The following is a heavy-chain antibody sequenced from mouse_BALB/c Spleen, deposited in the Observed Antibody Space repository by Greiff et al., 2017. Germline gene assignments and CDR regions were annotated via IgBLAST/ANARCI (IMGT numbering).Heavy chain of an antibody. CDR1: GYTFTSYW. CDR2: IYPGDGDT. J-gene: IGHJ4*01. D-gene: IGHD2-1*01. CDR3: AGGNYGYAMDY. Sequence: VQLQQSGAELARPGASVKLSCKASGYTFTSYWMQWVKQRPGQGLEWIGAIYPGDGDTRYTQKFKGKATLTADKSSSTAYMQLSSLASEDSAVYYCAGGNYGYAMDYWGQGTSVTVSS. V-gene: IGHV1-87*01.